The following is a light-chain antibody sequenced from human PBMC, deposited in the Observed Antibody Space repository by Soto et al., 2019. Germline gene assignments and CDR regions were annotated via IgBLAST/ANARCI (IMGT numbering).Light chain of an antibody. CDR1: QSVSSSY. V-gene: IGKV3-20*01. CDR2: GAS. J-gene: IGKJ2*01. Sequence: EIVVTQSPGTLSLSTGERATLSCRASQSVSSSYLAWYQQKPGQAPRLLIYGASSRATGIPDRFSGSGSVTDFTLTICTLEPEDFAVYYCPQYGSSPYTFAQGTKLEIK. CDR3: PQYGSSPYT.